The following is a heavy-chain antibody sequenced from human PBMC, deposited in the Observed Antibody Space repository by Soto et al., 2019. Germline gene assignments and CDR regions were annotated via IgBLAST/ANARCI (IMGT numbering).Heavy chain of an antibody. CDR2: ISGSGDST. Sequence: EVQLLESGGGLVQPGGSLRLSCAASGFTFSSYAMRWVRQAPVKGLEWLSAISGSGDSTYYADSVKGRFTISRDNSKNTLYRQMNSLRAEDTAVYYCARRGSGSYYDYWGQGTLVTVSS. D-gene: IGHD1-26*01. CDR1: GFTFSSYA. J-gene: IGHJ4*02. CDR3: ARRGSGSYYDY. V-gene: IGHV3-23*01.